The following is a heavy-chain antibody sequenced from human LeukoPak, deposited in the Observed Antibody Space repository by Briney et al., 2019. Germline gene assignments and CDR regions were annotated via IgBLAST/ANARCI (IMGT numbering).Heavy chain of an antibody. CDR1: GGTFSSYA. V-gene: IGHV1-69*01. J-gene: IGHJ6*02. Sequence: SVKVSCKASGGTFSSYAISWVRQAPGQGLEWMGGIIPIFGTANYAQKFQGRVTITADESTSTAYMELSSLRSEDTAVYYCARVRFSDFWSGYYTCMDVWGQGTTVTVSS. CDR2: IIPIFGTA. D-gene: IGHD3-3*01. CDR3: ARVRFSDFWSGYYTCMDV.